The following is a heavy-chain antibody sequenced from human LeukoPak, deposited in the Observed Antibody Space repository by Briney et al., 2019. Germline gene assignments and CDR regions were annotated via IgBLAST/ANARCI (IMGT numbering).Heavy chain of an antibody. D-gene: IGHD3-22*01. J-gene: IGHJ6*03. CDR2: ISAYNGNT. CDR1: GGTFSSYA. CDR3: ARGTSYYDSSGYFLGYYYYYYMDV. V-gene: IGHV1-18*01. Sequence: ASVKVSCKASGGTFSSYAISWVRQAPGQGLEWMGWISAYNGNTNYAQKLQGRVTMTTDTSTSTAYMELRSLRSDGTAVYYCARGTSYYDSSGYFLGYYYYYYMDVWGKGTTVTVSS.